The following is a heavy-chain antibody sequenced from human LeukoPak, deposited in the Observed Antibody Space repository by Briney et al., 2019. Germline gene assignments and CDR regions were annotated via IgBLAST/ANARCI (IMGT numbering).Heavy chain of an antibody. CDR1: GFTFSRYW. J-gene: IGHJ4*02. D-gene: IGHD2-2*01. CDR3: ARDCSSTICYPDF. CDR2: IKQDESEK. Sequence: GGSLRLSCAASGFTFSRYWMSWVRQALGKGLELVANIKQDESEKYYVDSMKGRFTISRDNAKNSLYMQMNSLRAEDTAVYYCARDCSSTICYPDFWGQGTLVTVSS. V-gene: IGHV3-7*04.